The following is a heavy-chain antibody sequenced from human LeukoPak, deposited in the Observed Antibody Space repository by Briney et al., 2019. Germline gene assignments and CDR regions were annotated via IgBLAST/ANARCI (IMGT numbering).Heavy chain of an antibody. CDR1: GITLSNYG. D-gene: IGHD3-22*01. CDR2: ISGSGGRT. V-gene: IGHV3-23*01. Sequence: PGGSLRLSCAVSGITLSNYGMSWVRQAPGKGLEWVAGISGSGGRTNYADAVKGRFTISRDNAKNTLFLEMSSLRVEDTAVYFCAKRGVVIRVILVGFHKEAYYFDSWGQGALVTVSS. CDR3: AKRGVVIRVILVGFHKEAYYFDS. J-gene: IGHJ4*02.